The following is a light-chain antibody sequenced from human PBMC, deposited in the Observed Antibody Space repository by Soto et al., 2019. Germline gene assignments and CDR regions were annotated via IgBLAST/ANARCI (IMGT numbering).Light chain of an antibody. CDR1: QSVTSN. Sequence: EIVLTQSPGTLSSSPGERAILSCRASQSVTSNYVAWYQQKPGQAPRLLIYGASTRATGIPARFSGSGSGTEFTLTISSLQSEDFAVYYCQQYNNWPLWTFGQGTKVDIK. J-gene: IGKJ1*01. CDR2: GAS. V-gene: IGKV3-15*01. CDR3: QQYNNWPLWT.